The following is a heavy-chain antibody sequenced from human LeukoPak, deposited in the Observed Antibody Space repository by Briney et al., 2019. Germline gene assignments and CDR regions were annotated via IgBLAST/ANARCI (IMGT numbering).Heavy chain of an antibody. Sequence: GESLQISCKGSGYSFTSYWIGWVRPMPGKGLEWMGIIYPGDSDTRYSPSFQGQVTISADKSISTAYLQWSSLKAADTAMYYCAIQKASHYDILTGPPDYWGQGTLVTVSS. CDR1: GYSFTSYW. V-gene: IGHV5-51*01. CDR2: IYPGDSDT. CDR3: AIQKASHYDILTGPPDY. J-gene: IGHJ4*02. D-gene: IGHD3-9*01.